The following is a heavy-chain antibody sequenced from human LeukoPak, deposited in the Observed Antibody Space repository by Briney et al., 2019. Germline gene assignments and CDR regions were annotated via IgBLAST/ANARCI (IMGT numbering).Heavy chain of an antibody. CDR1: GYTFSSYD. CDR2: ITLSGANT. CDR3: AKRGNPAVGHHYLDV. D-gene: IGHD2-2*01. Sequence: AGGSLRLSCAASGYTFSSYDMSWVRQAPGKGLEWVSSITLSGANTFYADSVMGRFTISRDNSKNTLYLQMNSLSAEDTAVYCCAKRGNPAVGHHYLDVWGEGTPVSVSS. V-gene: IGHV3-23*01. J-gene: IGHJ6*03.